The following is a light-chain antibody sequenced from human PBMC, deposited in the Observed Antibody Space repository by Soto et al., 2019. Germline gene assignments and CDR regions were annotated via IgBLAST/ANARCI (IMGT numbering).Light chain of an antibody. CDR3: QQYGRT. J-gene: IGKJ1*01. Sequence: EIVLTQSPGTLSLSPGERATLSCRASQSVSSSYLAWYQQKPGQAPRLLIYGASSRATGIPDRFSGSESGTDVTLTISRLEPEDFAVYYCQQYGRTFGQGTKVEIK. V-gene: IGKV3-20*01. CDR1: QSVSSSY. CDR2: GAS.